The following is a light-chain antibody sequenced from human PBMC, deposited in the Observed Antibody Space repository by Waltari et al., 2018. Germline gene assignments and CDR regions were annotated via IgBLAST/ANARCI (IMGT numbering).Light chain of an antibody. Sequence: QAGLTQPPSVSKGLRQTATLTCTGHSNNVGHHRAAWLQQHQGHPPNLLSYRDFNRPAVISERFSATRSGNTASLTISGLQPEDEADYYCSAWDSSVSAVVFGGGTKLTVL. CDR1: SNNVGHHR. CDR2: RDF. CDR3: SAWDSSVSAVV. V-gene: IGLV10-54*01. J-gene: IGLJ2*01.